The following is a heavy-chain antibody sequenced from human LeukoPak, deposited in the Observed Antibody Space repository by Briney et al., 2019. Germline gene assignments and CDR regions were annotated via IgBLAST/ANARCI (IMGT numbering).Heavy chain of an antibody. Sequence: PGGSLRLSCAASGFTFSSYLMSWVRQAPGKGLEWVANIKQDGSEKYYVDSVKGRFTISRDNAKNSLYLQMNSLRAEDTAVYYCAKDMSDTAMVYAFTAPDYWGQGTLVTVSS. D-gene: IGHD5-18*01. V-gene: IGHV3-7*01. J-gene: IGHJ4*02. CDR3: AKDMSDTAMVYAFTAPDY. CDR1: GFTFSSYL. CDR2: IKQDGSEK.